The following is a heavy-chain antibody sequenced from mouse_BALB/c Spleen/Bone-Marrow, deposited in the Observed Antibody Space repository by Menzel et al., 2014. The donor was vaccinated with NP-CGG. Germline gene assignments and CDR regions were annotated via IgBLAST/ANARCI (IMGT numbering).Heavy chain of an antibody. V-gene: IGHV1S127*01. J-gene: IGHJ4*01. CDR1: GYTFTSYW. CDR3: TRDAMDY. CDR2: IDPSDSYT. Sequence: QVQLQQSGAELVKPGASVKMSCKASGYTFTSYWMHWVRQRPGQGLEWIGVIDPSDSYTSYIQKFKGKATLTVDTSSSTAYMQLSSLTSGDSAVYYCTRDAMDYWGQGTSVTVSS.